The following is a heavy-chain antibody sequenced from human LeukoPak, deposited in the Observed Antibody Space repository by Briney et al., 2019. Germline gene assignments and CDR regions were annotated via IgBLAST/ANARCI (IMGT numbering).Heavy chain of an antibody. CDR2: MYYSGTT. D-gene: IGHD3-10*01. CDR3: XXXXXGSSYNHALDC. J-gene: IGHJ4*02. CDR1: GGSISSSIYY. Sequence: XXETLXXTXTVSGGSISSSIYYWGWIRQPPGKGLEWIGNMYYSGTTYYNPSLKSRFTISVDTSKNQFSLKLSSVTAAETALYXXXXXXXGSSYNHALDCWGQGTLVTVSS. V-gene: IGHV4-39*01.